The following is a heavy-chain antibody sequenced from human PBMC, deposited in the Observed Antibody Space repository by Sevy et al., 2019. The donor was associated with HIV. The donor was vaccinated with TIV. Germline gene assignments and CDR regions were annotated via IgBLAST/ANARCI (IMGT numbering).Heavy chain of an antibody. CDR1: GFTFSNYF. V-gene: IGHV3-21*01. D-gene: IGHD3-10*01. CDR2: ISSGSSYI. J-gene: IGHJ4*02. Sequence: GGSLRLSCAASGFTFSNYFMNWVRQAPGKGLEWVSSISSGSSYIFYADSLKGRFTISRDNAKNSLYLHMNSLRAEDTAVYYCARRDYYGSLDYFDYWGPGTLVTVSS. CDR3: ARRDYYGSLDYFDY.